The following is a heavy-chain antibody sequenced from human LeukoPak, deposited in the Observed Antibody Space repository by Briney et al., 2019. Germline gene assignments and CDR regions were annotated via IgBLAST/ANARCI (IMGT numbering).Heavy chain of an antibody. CDR1: GFTFTNYG. CDR3: AKDLIGTWAPDY. V-gene: IGHV3-30*02. Sequence: GGSLRLSCAASGFTFTNYGIHWVRQAPGKGLAWVAFIRSDGSTDYYADSVKGRFTISRGNSKDTLYLQMNSLRGEDTAVYYCAKDLIGTWAPDYWGQGTLVTVSS. CDR2: IRSDGSTD. J-gene: IGHJ4*02. D-gene: IGHD1-1*01.